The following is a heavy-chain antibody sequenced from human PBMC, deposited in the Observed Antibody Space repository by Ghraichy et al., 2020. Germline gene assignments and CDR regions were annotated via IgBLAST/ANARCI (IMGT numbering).Heavy chain of an antibody. CDR3: AKGEWGSTSCYLDDP. Sequence: GESLNISCAASGFTFSSYAMSWVRQAPGKGLEWVSAISGSGGSTYYADSVKGRFTISRDNSKNTLYLQMNSLRAEDTAVYYCAKGEWGSTSCYLDDPWGQGTLVTVSS. D-gene: IGHD2-2*01. CDR2: ISGSGGST. CDR1: GFTFSSYA. J-gene: IGHJ5*02. V-gene: IGHV3-23*01.